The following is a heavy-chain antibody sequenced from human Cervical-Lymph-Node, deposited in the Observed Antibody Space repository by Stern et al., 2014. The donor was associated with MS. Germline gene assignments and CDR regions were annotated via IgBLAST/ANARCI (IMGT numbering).Heavy chain of an antibody. CDR1: GFTFSSSG. CDR3: AREGGNTAGYFQH. CDR2: IYYDGSNR. V-gene: IGHV3-33*01. D-gene: IGHD4-23*01. Sequence: VQLVESGGGVVQPGRSLRLSCAASGFTFSSSGMHWVRQAPGKGLEWLAIIYYDGSNRYYADSVKGRFTISRDNSKNTLYLQMNSLRAEDTAVYYCAREGGNTAGYFQHWGQGTLVTVSS. J-gene: IGHJ1*01.